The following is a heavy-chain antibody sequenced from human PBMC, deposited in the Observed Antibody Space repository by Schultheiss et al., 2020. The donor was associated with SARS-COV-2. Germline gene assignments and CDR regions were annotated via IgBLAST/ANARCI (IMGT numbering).Heavy chain of an antibody. CDR3: ARAVGYSSGWYRY. Sequence: GSLRLSCAASGFTFSSYAMSWVRQAPGKGLEWIGSIYYSGSTYYNPSLKSRVTISVDTSKNQFSLKLSSVTAADTAVYYCARAVGYSSGWYRYWGQGTLVTVSS. D-gene: IGHD6-19*01. CDR2: IYYSGST. V-gene: IGHV4-38-2*01. CDR1: GFTFSSYA. J-gene: IGHJ4*02.